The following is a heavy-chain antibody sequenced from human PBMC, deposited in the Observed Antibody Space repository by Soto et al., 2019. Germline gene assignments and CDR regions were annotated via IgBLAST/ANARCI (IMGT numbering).Heavy chain of an antibody. V-gene: IGHV3-23*01. J-gene: IGHJ4*02. CDR1: GYTFTNYA. Sequence: DVQLLESGGGLVQPGESLRLSCTASGYTFTNYAMMWVRQAPGKGLEWLSSISGYSGTTYYADSVKGRFTLSRDTSRNSVYLQINSVRAEDTAVYYCARDLRTASGWYAPGYWGQGTLVTVSS. D-gene: IGHD6-19*01. CDR2: ISGYSGTT. CDR3: ARDLRTASGWYAPGY.